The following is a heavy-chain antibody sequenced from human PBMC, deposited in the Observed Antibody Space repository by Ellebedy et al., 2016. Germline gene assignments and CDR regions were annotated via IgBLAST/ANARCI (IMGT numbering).Heavy chain of an antibody. CDR2: ISSSGSNI. V-gene: IGHV3-21*01. CDR1: VSTFSGYT. CDR3: ARGVGGTSLNWFDP. J-gene: IGHJ5*02. Sequence: GGSLRLXCVASVSTFSGYTMNWVRQAPGKGLEWVSSISSSGSNIFYADSVKGRFTISRDNAKNSLFLQMNSLRADDTAVYYCARGVGGTSLNWFDPWGQGTLVTVSS. D-gene: IGHD3-16*01.